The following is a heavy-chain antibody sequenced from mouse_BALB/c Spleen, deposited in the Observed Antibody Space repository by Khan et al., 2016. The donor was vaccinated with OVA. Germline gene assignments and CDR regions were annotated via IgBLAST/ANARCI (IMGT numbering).Heavy chain of an antibody. CDR1: GFTFSSFT. D-gene: IGHD2-2*01. CDR3: ARSNYGSLAY. J-gene: IGHJ3*01. CDR2: ISRGGDNT. Sequence: EVELVESGGGLVKPGGSLKLSCAASGFTFSSFTMSWVRQTPEKRLEWVATISRGGDNTYYPDSVKGRFTIPRDNAKNNLYLQMSSLRSEDTAWDYCARSNYGSLAYWGQGTLVTVSA. V-gene: IGHV5-9*03.